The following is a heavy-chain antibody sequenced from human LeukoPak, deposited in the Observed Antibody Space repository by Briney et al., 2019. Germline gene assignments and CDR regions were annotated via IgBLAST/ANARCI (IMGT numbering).Heavy chain of an antibody. V-gene: IGHV1-8*01. CDR1: GYTFTSYD. J-gene: IGHJ5*02. D-gene: IGHD3-10*01. CDR2: MNPNSGNT. CDR3: ARGRPYYYGSGSYNWFDP. Sequence: GASVKVSCKASGYTFTSYDINWVRQATGQGLEWMGWMNPNSGNTGYAQKFQGRVTMTRNTSISTAYMELCSLRSEDTAVYYCARGRPYYYGSGSYNWFDPWGQGTLVTVSS.